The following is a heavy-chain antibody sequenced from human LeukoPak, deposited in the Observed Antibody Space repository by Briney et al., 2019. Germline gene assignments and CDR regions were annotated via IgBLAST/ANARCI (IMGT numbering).Heavy chain of an antibody. V-gene: IGHV4-59*01. J-gene: IGHJ4*02. D-gene: IGHD5-18*01. CDR2: IYYSGST. CDR1: GGSISSYY. Sequence: PSETLSLTCTVSGGSISSYYWSWIRQPPGKGLEWIGYIYYSGSTNYDPSLKSRVTISVDTSKNQFSLKLSSVTAADTAVYYCARKIQYYDYWGQGTLVTVSS. CDR3: ARKIQYYDY.